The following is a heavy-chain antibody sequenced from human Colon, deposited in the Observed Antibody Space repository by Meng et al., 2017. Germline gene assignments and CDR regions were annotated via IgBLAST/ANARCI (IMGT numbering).Heavy chain of an antibody. D-gene: IGHD1-14*01. V-gene: IGHV1-2*02. J-gene: IGHJ3*02. CDR1: GYTFTGYF. CDR2: IDTNSGGT. Sequence: ASVKVSCKASGYTFTGYFMHWLRQAPGQGLEWMGWIDTNSGGTRYAQKFQGRVTMTRDTSISTAYMELYSMTSDDTAVYYCARGPNTGAFDIWGQGTMVTVSS. CDR3: ARGPNTGAFDI.